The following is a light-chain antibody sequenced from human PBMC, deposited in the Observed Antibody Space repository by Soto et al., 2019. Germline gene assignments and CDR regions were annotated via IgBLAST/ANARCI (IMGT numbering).Light chain of an antibody. J-gene: IGLJ1*01. V-gene: IGLV2-11*01. CDR3: CSYAGTYTYV. Sequence: QSALTQPRSVSGPPGESVAISCTGTSSDVGGYNYVSWYQQHPGKAPKLMIFDVSKRPSGVPDRFSGSKSGNTASLTISGLQADDEADYYCCSYAGTYTYVFGTGTKLTVL. CDR1: SSDVGGYNY. CDR2: DVS.